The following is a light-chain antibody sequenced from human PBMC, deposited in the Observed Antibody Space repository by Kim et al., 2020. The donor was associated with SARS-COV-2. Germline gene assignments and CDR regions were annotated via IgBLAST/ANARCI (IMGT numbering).Light chain of an antibody. CDR2: GKD. CDR1: SLRSYY. V-gene: IGLV3-19*01. Sequence: SSELTQDPAVSVALGQTVRITCQGDSLRSYYATWYQQKPGQAPVLVIIGKDNRPSGIPDRFSGSSSGNTASLTITGAQAEDEADYYCNSRDSSGNHLVFG. CDR3: NSRDSSGNHLV. J-gene: IGLJ1*01.